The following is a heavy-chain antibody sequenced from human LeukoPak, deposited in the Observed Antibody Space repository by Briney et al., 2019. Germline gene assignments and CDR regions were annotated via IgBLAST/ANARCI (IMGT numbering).Heavy chain of an antibody. J-gene: IGHJ5*02. D-gene: IGHD2/OR15-2a*01. CDR3: ARRKFYDTYLDP. CDR1: EYDFANYW. Sequence: GDSLKTFCKGPEYDFANYWIGWVRQTPGRGLEWMGIAHPATSIIHYGPSFQGQVTISLDRSLSTAYLQWTSLKASDSGMYFCARRKFYDTYLDPWGRGTLVTVSS. CDR2: AHPATSII. V-gene: IGHV5-51*03.